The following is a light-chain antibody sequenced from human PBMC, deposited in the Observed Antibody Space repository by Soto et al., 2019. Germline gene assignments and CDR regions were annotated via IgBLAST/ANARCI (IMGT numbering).Light chain of an antibody. CDR3: QQYYGNPT. Sequence: DIQLTQSPSTLSASVGDRVTITCRASQSISTWLAWYQQKPGKAPKLLIFDASTLQSGVPSRFSGSGSGTEFTLTIRSLQPDDVAVYFCQQYYGNPTFGGGTKVDIK. J-gene: IGKJ4*01. CDR2: DAS. CDR1: QSISTW. V-gene: IGKV1-5*01.